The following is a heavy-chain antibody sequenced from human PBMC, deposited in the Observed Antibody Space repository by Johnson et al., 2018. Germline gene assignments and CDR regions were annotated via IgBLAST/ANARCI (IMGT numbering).Heavy chain of an antibody. V-gene: IGHV3-73*01. CDR1: GFTFSGSA. D-gene: IGHD1-26*01. J-gene: IGHJ6*03. Sequence: VQLVESGGGLVQPGGSLKLSCAASGFTFSGSAMHWVRQASGKGLEWVGRIRSKANSYATAYAASVKGRFTISRDDSKNTAYLQRNSLKTEDTAVYYCARDLSGRGSYYGGYYYMDVWGKGTTVTVS. CDR3: ARDLSGRGSYYGGYYYMDV. CDR2: IRSKANSYAT.